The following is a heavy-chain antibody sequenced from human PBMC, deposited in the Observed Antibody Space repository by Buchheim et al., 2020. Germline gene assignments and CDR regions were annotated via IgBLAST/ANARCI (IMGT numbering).Heavy chain of an antibody. CDR2: INSDGSST. CDR1: GFTFSSYW. J-gene: IGHJ2*01. D-gene: IGHD3-10*01. Sequence: EVQLVESGGGLVQPGGSLRLSCAASGFTFSSYWMHWVRQAPGKGLVWVSRINSDGSSTSYADSVKGRFTISRENAKNTLYLQMNSLRAEDTAVYYCARVFMYGSGSYRWYFDLWGRGTL. CDR3: ARVFMYGSGSYRWYFDL. V-gene: IGHV3-74*01.